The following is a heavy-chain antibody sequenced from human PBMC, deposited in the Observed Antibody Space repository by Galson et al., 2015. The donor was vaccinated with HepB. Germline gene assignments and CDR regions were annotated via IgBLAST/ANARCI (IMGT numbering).Heavy chain of an antibody. Sequence: SCKASGYTFTNYAMNWVRQAPGQGLEWMGWINTNTGNPTYAQDFTGRFVFSLDTSVSTAYLQISSLKAEDTAVYYCARDRLPCNGDYDSEYFQHWGQGTLVTVSS. J-gene: IGHJ1*01. D-gene: IGHD5-12*01. CDR3: ARDRLPCNGDYDSEYFQH. CDR1: GYTFTNYA. V-gene: IGHV7-4-1*02. CDR2: INTNTGNP.